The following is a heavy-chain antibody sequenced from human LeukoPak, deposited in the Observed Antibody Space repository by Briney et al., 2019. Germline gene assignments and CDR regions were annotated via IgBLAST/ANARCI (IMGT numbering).Heavy chain of an antibody. D-gene: IGHD6-19*01. V-gene: IGHV4-39*01. J-gene: IGHJ4*02. CDR2: IYYRGST. Sequence: SETLSLTCTVSGGSISSSSYYWGWIRQPPGKGLEWIGSIYYRGSTYYNPSLKSRVTISVDTSKNQFSLKVSSVTAPDTAVYYCARQDYSSGWYSWGQGTLVTVSS. CDR3: ARQDYSSGWYS. CDR1: GGSISSSSYY.